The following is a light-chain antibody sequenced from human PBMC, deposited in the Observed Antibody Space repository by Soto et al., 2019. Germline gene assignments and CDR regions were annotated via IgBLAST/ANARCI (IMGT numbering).Light chain of an antibody. CDR3: QQSYSTLET. J-gene: IGKJ1*01. CDR2: AAS. CDR1: QTISGY. Sequence: IQMTHSKSSLSASLGYIVTITCRSSQTISGYLNWYQQKPGKAPELLIYAASSLQSGVPSRFSGSGSGTDFTLTISSLQPEDFATYYCQQSYSTLETFGQGTKVDIK. V-gene: IGKV1-39*01.